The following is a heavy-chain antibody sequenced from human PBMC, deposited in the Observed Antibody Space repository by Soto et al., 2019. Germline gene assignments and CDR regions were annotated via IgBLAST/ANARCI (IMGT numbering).Heavy chain of an antibody. CDR2: IWYDGTKK. D-gene: IGHD6-19*01. J-gene: IGHJ5*02. CDR1: GFSLRTYG. Sequence: GGSLRLSCAASGFSLRTYGMHWLRRAPGKGLEWVAFIWYDGTKKFYANSVKGRSTISKDNSNNILYLQMSGLRVEDTAVYYCARDVLTAVAGSVNWFDPWGQGTLVTVSS. V-gene: IGHV3-33*01. CDR3: ARDVLTAVAGSVNWFDP.